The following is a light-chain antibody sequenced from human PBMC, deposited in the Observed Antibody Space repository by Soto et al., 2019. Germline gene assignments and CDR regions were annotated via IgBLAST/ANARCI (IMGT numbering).Light chain of an antibody. J-gene: IGKJ1*01. CDR2: KAS. CDR3: QQYKSFWT. CDR1: QSISSW. Sequence: DIQMTQSPSTLSASVGDRVTITCRASQSISSWLAWYQQEPGKAPKLLIYKASNLGSWVPSRFSGSGYGTEFILTISSLQPDDFATYYCQQYKSFWTFGQGTKVEIK. V-gene: IGKV1-5*03.